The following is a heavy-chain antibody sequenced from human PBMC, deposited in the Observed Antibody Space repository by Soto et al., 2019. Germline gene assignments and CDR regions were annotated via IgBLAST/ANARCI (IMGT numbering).Heavy chain of an antibody. J-gene: IGHJ6*02. CDR2: IYYSGTT. D-gene: IGHD3-22*01. CDR1: GGSISNYY. V-gene: IGHV4-59*12. Sequence: SETLSLTCTVSGGSISNYYWTWIRQPPGKGLEWIGYIYYSGTTNYNPSLKSRVTISVDTSKNQFSLKLSSVTAADTAVYYCAGSGYYHNSGMDVWGQGTTVTVSS. CDR3: AGSGYYHNSGMDV.